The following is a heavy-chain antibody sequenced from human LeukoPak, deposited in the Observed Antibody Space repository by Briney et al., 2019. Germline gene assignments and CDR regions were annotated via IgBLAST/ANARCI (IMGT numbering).Heavy chain of an antibody. D-gene: IGHD3-10*01. CDR2: IYHSGRT. CDR1: GGSISIVGYS. V-gene: IGHV4-30-2*01. J-gene: IGHJ5*02. Sequence: KSSQTLSLTCAVSGGSISIVGYSWSWIRQPPWKGLEWFGYIYHSGRTYYNPSLKSRVTISVDRSKNQFSLKLSSVTAADTAVYYCARDSGYGSGSYSNWFDPWGQGTLVTVSS. CDR3: ARDSGYGSGSYSNWFDP.